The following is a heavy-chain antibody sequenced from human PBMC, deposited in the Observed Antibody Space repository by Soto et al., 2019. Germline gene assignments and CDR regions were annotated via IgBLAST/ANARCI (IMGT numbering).Heavy chain of an antibody. CDR1: GFTFSGSA. CDR2: IRSKVNSYAT. J-gene: IGHJ4*02. Sequence: EVQLVESGGGLVQPGGSLKLSCAASGFTFSGSAMHWVRQTSGKGLEWVGRIRSKVNSYATAYAASVKGRFTISRDDSKNTAYLQMNSLKTDDTAVYYCTRDSGSWPDWGQGTLVTVSS. CDR3: TRDSGSWPD. V-gene: IGHV3-73*02. D-gene: IGHD6-13*01.